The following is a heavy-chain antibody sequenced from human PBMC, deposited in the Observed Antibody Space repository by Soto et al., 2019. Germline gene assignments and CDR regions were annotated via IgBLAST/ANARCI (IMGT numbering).Heavy chain of an antibody. CDR3: TRGGIWGVSWNWFDT. V-gene: IGHV3-13*01. J-gene: IGHJ5*02. D-gene: IGHD3-10*01. Sequence: EVQLVESGGGLVQPGGSLRLSCAASGFTFSSHDMHWVRQVTGTGVEWVSGIDSAGDAKYPAAVKGGFTISRENAKNSLYLQMNSLRVEDTAVYYCTRGGIWGVSWNWFDTWGQGTLVTVSS. CDR2: IDSAGDA. CDR1: GFTFSSHD.